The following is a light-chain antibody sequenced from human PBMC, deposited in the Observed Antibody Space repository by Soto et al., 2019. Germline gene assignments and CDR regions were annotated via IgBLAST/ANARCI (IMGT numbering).Light chain of an antibody. CDR1: EXIXXX. Sequence: DIQMTQSPSSLSASVGDRVTITCRASEXIXXXXNXYQQQPGKAPKLLIYGASSLQNGVPSRFRGGGSGTXFTLIISNLQPXDFAXYYCQQSYTGLSITFGQGTRLEIK. J-gene: IGKJ5*01. CDR2: GAS. V-gene: IGKV1-39*01. CDR3: QQSYTGLSIT.